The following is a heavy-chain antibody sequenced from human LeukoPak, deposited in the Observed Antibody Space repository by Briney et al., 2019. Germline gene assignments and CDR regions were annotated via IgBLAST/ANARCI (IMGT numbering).Heavy chain of an antibody. Sequence: GGSLRLSCAASGFTFSSYAMHWVRQAPGKGLEWVAVISYDGSNKYYADSVKGRFTISRDKSKNTLYLQMNSLRAEDTAVYYCARGYLVDTAADYWGQGTPVTVSS. V-gene: IGHV3-30*04. CDR3: ARGYLVDTAADY. CDR2: ISYDGSNK. J-gene: IGHJ4*02. CDR1: GFTFSSYA. D-gene: IGHD5-18*01.